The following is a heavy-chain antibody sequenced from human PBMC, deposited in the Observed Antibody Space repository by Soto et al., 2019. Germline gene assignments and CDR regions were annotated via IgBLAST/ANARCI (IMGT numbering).Heavy chain of an antibody. J-gene: IGHJ4*02. CDR2: MSYDGSDK. V-gene: IGHV3-30-3*01. D-gene: IGHD2-2*01. CDR1: GFSFRSYA. Sequence: QVQLVESGGGVVQPGRSLRLSCAASGFSFRSYAMHWVRQAPGKGLEWVAVMSYDGSDKDYADSVKGRFTISRDNSKNTLYLQMSILRAEDTAVYYCARARLDTPALEYWGQGTLVTVSS. CDR3: ARARLDTPALEY.